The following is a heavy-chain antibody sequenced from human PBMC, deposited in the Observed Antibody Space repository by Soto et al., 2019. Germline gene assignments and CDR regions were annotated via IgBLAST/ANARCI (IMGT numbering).Heavy chain of an antibody. D-gene: IGHD5-18*01. CDR2: IYHSGST. CDR3: ARGDTVITPFDY. CDR1: GDSISSGGYS. J-gene: IGHJ4*02. V-gene: IGHV4-30-2*01. Sequence: QLQLQESGSGLVKPSQTLSLTCAVSGDSISSGGYSWSWIRQPPGKGLEWIGFIYHSGSTYYNPSLKSRVTISVARSKHQFSLKLTSVTAADTAIYYCARGDTVITPFDYWGQGTLVTVSS.